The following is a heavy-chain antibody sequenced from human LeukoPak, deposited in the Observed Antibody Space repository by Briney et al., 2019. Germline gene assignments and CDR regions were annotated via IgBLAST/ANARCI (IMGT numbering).Heavy chain of an antibody. D-gene: IGHD6-13*01. V-gene: IGHV4-34*01. CDR2: INHSGST. J-gene: IGHJ3*02. CDR1: GGSFSDYY. Sequence: SETLSLTCAVYGGSFSDYYWTWIRQPPGKGLEWIGEINHSGSTNYNPSLKSRVTISVDTSKNQFSLKLSSVTAADTAVYYCARDKARIAAAGRRAFDIWGQGTTVTVSS. CDR3: ARDKARIAAAGRRAFDI.